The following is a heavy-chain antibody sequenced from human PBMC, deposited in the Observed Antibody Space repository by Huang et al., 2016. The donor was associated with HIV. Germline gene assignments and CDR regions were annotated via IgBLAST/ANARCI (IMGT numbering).Heavy chain of an antibody. CDR2: ISPMLGTA. J-gene: IGHJ2*01. V-gene: IGHV1-69*01. CDR1: GGTFSSYG. CDR3: ARSLYSSGWTYWYFDL. Sequence: QAQLVQSGAEVKKPGSSVKVSCKASGGTFSSYGISGVRQAPGQGLEWMGGISPMLGTANYAQKFQGRVTITADESTSTAYMELSSLRSEDTAVYYCARSLYSSGWTYWYFDLWGRGTLVTVSS. D-gene: IGHD6-19*01.